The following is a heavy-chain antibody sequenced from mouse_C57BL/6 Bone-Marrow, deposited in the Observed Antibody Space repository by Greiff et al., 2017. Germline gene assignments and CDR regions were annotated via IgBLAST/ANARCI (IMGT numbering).Heavy chain of an antibody. V-gene: IGHV1-59*01. CDR1: GYTFTSYW. CDR3: ARWGYSNWFAY. D-gene: IGHD2-5*01. J-gene: IGHJ3*01. Sequence: QVQLQQPGAELVRPGTSVKLSCKASGYTFTSYWMHWVKQRPGQGLEWIGVIDPSDSYTNYNQKFKGKATLTVDTSSSTAYMQLSSLTSEDSAVYYCARWGYSNWFAYWGQGTLVTVSA. CDR2: IDPSDSYT.